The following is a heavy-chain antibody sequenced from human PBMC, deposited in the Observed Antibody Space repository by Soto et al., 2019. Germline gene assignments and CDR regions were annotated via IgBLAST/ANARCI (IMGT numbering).Heavy chain of an antibody. V-gene: IGHV3-23*01. D-gene: IGHD3-3*01. CDR1: GSTFSSYA. CDR3: AKFSVLRFLEWRITGEDY. CDR2: ISGSGGST. J-gene: IGHJ4*02. Sequence: EVQLLESGGGLVQPGGSLRLSCAASGSTFSSYAMSWVRQAPGKGLEWVSAISGSGGSTYYADSVKGRFTISRDNSKNTLYLQMNSLRAEDTAVYYCAKFSVLRFLEWRITGEDYWGQGTLVTVSS.